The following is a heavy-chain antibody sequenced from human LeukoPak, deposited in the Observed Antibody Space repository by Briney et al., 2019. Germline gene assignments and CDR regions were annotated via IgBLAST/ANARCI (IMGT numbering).Heavy chain of an antibody. V-gene: IGHV1-58*02. CDR3: AADRITIFGVVIRFDP. CDR2: IVVGSGNT. Sequence: GASVKVSCKASGFTFTSSAMQWVRQARGQRLEWIGWIVVGSGNTNYAQKFQERVTITRDMSTSTAYMELSSLRSEDTAVYYCAADRITIFGVVIRFDPWGQGTLVTVSS. D-gene: IGHD3-3*01. CDR1: GFTFTSSA. J-gene: IGHJ5*02.